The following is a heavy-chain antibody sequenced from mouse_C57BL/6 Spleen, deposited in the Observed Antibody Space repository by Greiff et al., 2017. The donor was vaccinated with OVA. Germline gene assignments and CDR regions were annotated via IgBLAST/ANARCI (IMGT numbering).Heavy chain of an antibody. V-gene: IGHV5-4*01. CDR2: ISDGGSYT. CDR3: ARGGAYDPFDY. J-gene: IGHJ2*01. Sequence: EVQGVESGGGLVKPGGSLKLSCAASGFTFSSYAMSWVRQTPEKRLEWVATISDGGSYTYYPDNVKGRFTISRDKTKNNLYLQMSHLKSEDTAMYYCARGGAYDPFDYWGQGTTLTVSS. D-gene: IGHD6-5*01. CDR1: GFTFSSYA.